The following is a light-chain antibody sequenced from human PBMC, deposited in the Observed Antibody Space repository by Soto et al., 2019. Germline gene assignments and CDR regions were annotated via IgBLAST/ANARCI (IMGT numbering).Light chain of an antibody. V-gene: IGKV3-20*01. Sequence: EIVLTQSPGTLSLSPGERATLSCRASQSVSSSYLAWYQQKPGQAPRLLIYGASSRAPGIPDRFSGSGSGTDFTLTISRLEPEDFAVYYCQQYGSSRLTFGQGTKLEIK. CDR3: QQYGSSRLT. CDR1: QSVSSSY. J-gene: IGKJ2*01. CDR2: GAS.